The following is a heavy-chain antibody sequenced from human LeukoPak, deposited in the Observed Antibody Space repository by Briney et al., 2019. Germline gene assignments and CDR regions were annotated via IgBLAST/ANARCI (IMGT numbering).Heavy chain of an antibody. D-gene: IGHD2-2*01. CDR2: MNPNSGNT. Sequence: GASVKVSCKASGYTFTSYDINWVRQATGQGLVWMGWMNPNSGNTGYAQKFQGRVTMTRNTSISTAYMELSSLRSEDTAVYYCARRGYCSSTSCPPSWFDPWGQGTLVTVSS. CDR3: ARRGYCSSTSCPPSWFDP. CDR1: GYTFTSYD. V-gene: IGHV1-8*01. J-gene: IGHJ5*02.